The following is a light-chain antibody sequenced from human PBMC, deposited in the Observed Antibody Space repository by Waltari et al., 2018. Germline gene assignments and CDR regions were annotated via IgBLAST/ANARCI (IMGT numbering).Light chain of an antibody. Sequence: EIGMTQSPAPLSVYPGERATLSCRASQSVSSNLAWYQQKPGQSPRLLIYGASTRATGIAARFSGSGSGTEFTLTISSLQSEDFALYYCQQYNDWPRTFGQGTKVEV. CDR3: QQYNDWPRT. CDR1: QSVSSN. CDR2: GAS. J-gene: IGKJ1*01. V-gene: IGKV3-15*01.